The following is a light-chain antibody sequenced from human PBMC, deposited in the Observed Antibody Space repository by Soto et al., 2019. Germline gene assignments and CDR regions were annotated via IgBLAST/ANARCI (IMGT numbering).Light chain of an antibody. Sequence: SYELTQPPSVSVSQGQPASITCSGDKLGDKYACWYQQKPGQSPVLVIYQDSKRPSGIPERFSGSNSGNTATLTISGTQAMDEADYYCQAWDSSTVVFGGGTKLTV. CDR3: QAWDSSTVV. CDR2: QDS. CDR1: KLGDKY. V-gene: IGLV3-1*01. J-gene: IGLJ2*01.